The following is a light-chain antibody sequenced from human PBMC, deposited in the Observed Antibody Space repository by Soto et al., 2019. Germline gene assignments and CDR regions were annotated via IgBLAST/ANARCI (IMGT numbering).Light chain of an antibody. CDR3: QQYGSSPLT. Sequence: EIVLTQSPGTLSLSPGERATLSCRASQSLSSTYLAWDQQKPGQAPRLLIYGASNRATGIPDRFSGSGSGTDFTLTINRLEPEDFAVYYCQQYGSSPLTFGQGTKVDIK. V-gene: IGKV3-20*01. J-gene: IGKJ1*01. CDR1: QSLSSTY. CDR2: GAS.